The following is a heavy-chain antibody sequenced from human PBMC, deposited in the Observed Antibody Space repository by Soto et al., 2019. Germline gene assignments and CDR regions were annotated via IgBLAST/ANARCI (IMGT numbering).Heavy chain of an antibody. CDR3: AREYYDFWSGFHYYGMDV. D-gene: IGHD3-3*01. V-gene: IGHV4-4*02. CDR2: IYHSGST. J-gene: IGHJ6*02. Sequence: SETLSLTCAVSGVSISSSNWLSWVRQPPGKGLEWIGEIYHSGSTNYNPSLKSRVTISVDKSKNQFSLKLSSVTAADTAVYYCAREYYDFWSGFHYYGMDVWGQGTTVTVSS. CDR1: GVSISSSNW.